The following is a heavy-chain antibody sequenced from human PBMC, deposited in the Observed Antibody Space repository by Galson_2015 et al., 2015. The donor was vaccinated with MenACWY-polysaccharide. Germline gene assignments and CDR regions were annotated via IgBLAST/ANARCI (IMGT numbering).Heavy chain of an antibody. D-gene: IGHD4-11*01. CDR2: IRDDGIST. Sequence: SLRLSCAASGFTFSSYWMHWVRQAPGKGLVCVALIRDDGISTDYADSVKGRFTISRDNAKDTLYLQMNSLRAEDTAVYYCARDWYYSIDYWGQGILVTVSS. CDR3: ARDWYYSIDY. J-gene: IGHJ4*02. CDR1: GFTFSSYW. V-gene: IGHV3-74*01.